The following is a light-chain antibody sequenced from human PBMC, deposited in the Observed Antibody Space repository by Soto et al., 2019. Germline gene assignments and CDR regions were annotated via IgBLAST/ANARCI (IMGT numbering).Light chain of an antibody. V-gene: IGKV3-15*01. CDR3: QQYNKWPPWT. CDR2: GAS. Sequence: EIVMTQSPATLSVSPGERATLSCRASQSVSSNLGWYQQKPGQAPRLLIYGASTRATGIPARFSGSGSGTEFTLTISSLQSEDFAVYYCQQYNKWPPWTFGQGTKVDIK. J-gene: IGKJ1*01. CDR1: QSVSSN.